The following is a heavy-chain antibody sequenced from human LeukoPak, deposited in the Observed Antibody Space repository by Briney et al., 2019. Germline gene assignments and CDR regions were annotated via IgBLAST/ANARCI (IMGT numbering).Heavy chain of an antibody. CDR1: GYTFTSYD. J-gene: IGHJ5*02. Sequence: ASVKVSCKASGYTFTSYDTNWVRQATGQGLEWMGWMNPNSGNTGYAQKFQGRVTMTRNTSISTAYMELSSLRSEDTAVYYCARGPPVWYYDFWSGYSDNWFDPWGQGTLVTVSS. CDR2: MNPNSGNT. D-gene: IGHD3-3*01. CDR3: ARGPPVWYYDFWSGYSDNWFDP. V-gene: IGHV1-8*01.